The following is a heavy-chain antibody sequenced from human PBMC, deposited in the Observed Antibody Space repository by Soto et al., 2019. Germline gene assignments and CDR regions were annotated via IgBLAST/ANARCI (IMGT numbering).Heavy chain of an antibody. Sequence: ASVKVSCKASGYTFTSYGISWVRQAPGQGLEWMGWISAYNGNTNYAQKLQGRVTMTTDTSTSTAYMELRSLRSDDTAVYYCARDIQDYDILTGPQVPGFDPWGQGTLVTVSS. CDR1: GYTFTSYG. J-gene: IGHJ5*02. D-gene: IGHD3-9*01. CDR3: ARDIQDYDILTGPQVPGFDP. CDR2: ISAYNGNT. V-gene: IGHV1-18*01.